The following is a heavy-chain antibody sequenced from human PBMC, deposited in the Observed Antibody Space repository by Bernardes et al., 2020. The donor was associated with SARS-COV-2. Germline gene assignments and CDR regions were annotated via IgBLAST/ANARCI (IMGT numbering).Heavy chain of an antibody. V-gene: IGHV3-7*01. CDR1: GFTFSSYW. CDR2: IKGDGSQG. CDR3: ARIDDCTGRDY. D-gene: IGHD2-8*02. Sequence: GGSLRLSCAASGFTFSSYWMSWVRQAPGKGLEWVANIKGDGSQGSSVDSVRGRFAISRDNAKNLLYLQMDSLRAEDTAVYYCARIDDCTGRDYWGQGTLVTVSS. J-gene: IGHJ4*02.